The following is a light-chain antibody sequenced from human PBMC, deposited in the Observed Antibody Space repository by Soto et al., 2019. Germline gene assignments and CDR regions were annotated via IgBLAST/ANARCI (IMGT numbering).Light chain of an antibody. J-gene: IGLJ2*01. CDR1: SSDVGGYNY. V-gene: IGLV2-8*01. Sequence: QSALTQPPSASWSPGQSVTISCTGTSSDVGGYNYVSWYQQHPGKAPKLIIYEVSQRPSGVPDRFSGSRSGNTASLTVSGLQAEDEADYYCSSYAGSNNLGVFGGGTKVTVL. CDR2: EVS. CDR3: SSYAGSNNLGV.